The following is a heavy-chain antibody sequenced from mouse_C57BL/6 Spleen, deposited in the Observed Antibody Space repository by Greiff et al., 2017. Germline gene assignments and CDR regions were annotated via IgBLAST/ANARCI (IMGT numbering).Heavy chain of an antibody. V-gene: IGHV1-69*01. Sequence: QVQLQQPGAELVMPGASVKLSCKASGYTFTSYWMHWVKQRPGQGLAWIGEIDPSDSYTNYNQKFKGKSTLTVDKSSSTAYMQLSSLTSEDSAVYYCAKGDYDEGWYFDVWGTGTTVTVSS. J-gene: IGHJ1*03. D-gene: IGHD2-4*01. CDR1: GYTFTSYW. CDR2: IDPSDSYT. CDR3: AKGDYDEGWYFDV.